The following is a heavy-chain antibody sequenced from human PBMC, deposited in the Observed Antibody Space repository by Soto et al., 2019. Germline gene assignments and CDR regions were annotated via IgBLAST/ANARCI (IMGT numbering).Heavy chain of an antibody. Sequence: TSETLSLTCTVSGGSISSGGYYWSWIRQHPGKGLEWIGYIYYSGSTYYNPSLKSRVTISVDTSKNQFSLKLSSVTAADTAVYYCARVSRPTTFDYWGQGTLVTVSS. D-gene: IGHD1-1*01. CDR1: GGSISSGGYY. CDR2: IYYSGST. V-gene: IGHV4-31*03. J-gene: IGHJ4*02. CDR3: ARVSRPTTFDY.